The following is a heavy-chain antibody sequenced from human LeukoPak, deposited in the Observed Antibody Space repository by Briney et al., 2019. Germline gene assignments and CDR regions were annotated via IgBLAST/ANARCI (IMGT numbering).Heavy chain of an antibody. J-gene: IGHJ6*03. Sequence: GASVKVSCKASGYTFTSYDINWVRQATGQGLEWMGWMNPNCGNTGYAQKFQGRVTMTRNTSISTAYMELSSLRSEDTAVYYCARELRAGYDFWSGSYYYYYMDVWGKGTTVTVSS. CDR1: GYTFTSYD. D-gene: IGHD3-3*01. CDR3: ARELRAGYDFWSGSYYYYYMDV. CDR2: MNPNCGNT. V-gene: IGHV1-8*01.